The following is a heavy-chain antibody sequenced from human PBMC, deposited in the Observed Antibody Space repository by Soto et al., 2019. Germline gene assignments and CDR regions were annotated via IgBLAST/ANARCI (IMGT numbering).Heavy chain of an antibody. D-gene: IGHD6-19*01. J-gene: IGHJ4*02. V-gene: IGHV4-59*01. Sequence: RQPPGKGLEWIGYIYYSGGSTNYNPSLKSRVTISLDTSKNQISLKLSSVTAADTAVYYCARDQGIAVAVFDYWGQGKLVTVS. CDR2: IYYSGGST. CDR3: ARDQGIAVAVFDY.